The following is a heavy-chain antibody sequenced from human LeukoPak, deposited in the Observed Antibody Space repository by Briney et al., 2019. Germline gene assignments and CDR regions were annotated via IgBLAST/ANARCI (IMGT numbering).Heavy chain of an antibody. CDR2: INQDGSQN. V-gene: IGHV3-7*01. CDR3: AREVTASSFDI. D-gene: IGHD2-21*02. Sequence: GGSLRLSCAASGFSFNDYWMSWVRQAPGRGLEWVGNINQDGSQNSSVDSVKGRFTISRDNAKNSLYLQMNSLGAEDTALYYCAREVTASSFDILGQGTMVTVSS. CDR1: GFSFNDYW. J-gene: IGHJ3*02.